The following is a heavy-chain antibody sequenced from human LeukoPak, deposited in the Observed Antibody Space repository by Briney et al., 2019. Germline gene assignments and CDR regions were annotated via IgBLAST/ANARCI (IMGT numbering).Heavy chain of an antibody. J-gene: IGHJ1*01. CDR2: INPNSGGT. V-gene: IGHV1-2*02. D-gene: IGHD3-22*01. CDR3: ARDGVGYYDSSGYFYFQH. Sequence: ASVTLSFKTSGYTFTGYYMHWVRQAPGQGVEGMGWINPNSGGTNYAQKFQGRVTMTRDTSISTAYMELSRLRSDDTAVYYCARDGVGYYDSSGYFYFQHWGQGTLVTVSS. CDR1: GYTFTGYY.